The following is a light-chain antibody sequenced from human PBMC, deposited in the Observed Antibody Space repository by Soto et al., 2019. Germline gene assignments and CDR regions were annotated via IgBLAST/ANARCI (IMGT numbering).Light chain of an antibody. CDR1: QDISNY. Sequence: DIQMNHSPASLSASVGDRVTFTCQASQDISNYLHWFQQKPGKAPQLLIFDVSNLQTGVPSRFSGGGSGTDFALTISSLEPEDIATYYCQQYDSLPLTFGHGTRLENK. J-gene: IGKJ5*01. CDR2: DVS. V-gene: IGKV1-33*01. CDR3: QQYDSLPLT.